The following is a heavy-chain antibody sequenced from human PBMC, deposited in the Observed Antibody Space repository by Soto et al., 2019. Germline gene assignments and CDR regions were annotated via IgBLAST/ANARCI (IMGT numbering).Heavy chain of an antibody. CDR3: AREAAYYYDSSGYSSPSYSYGMDV. CDR2: IYYSGST. CDR1: GGSISSGGYY. V-gene: IGHV4-31*03. J-gene: IGHJ6*02. Sequence: QVQLQESGPGLVKPSQTLSLTCTVSGGSISSGGYYWSWIRQHPGKGLEWIGYIYYSGSTYYNPSLRSRVTLAVGTSKNQFALKLGSVTAADTAVYYCAREAAYYYDSSGYSSPSYSYGMDVWGQGTTVTVSS. D-gene: IGHD3-22*01.